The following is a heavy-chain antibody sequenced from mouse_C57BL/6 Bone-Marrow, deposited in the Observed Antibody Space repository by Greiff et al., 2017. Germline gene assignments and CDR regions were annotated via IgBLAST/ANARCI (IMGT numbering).Heavy chain of an antibody. Sequence: QVQLQQSGPELVKPGASVKISCKASGYAFSSYWMNWVKQRPGQGLEWIGRIYPGDGDTNYNGKFKGKATLTADKSSSTAYMQLSNLTSETSAVYFCERGGYDPWFAYWGQGTLVTVSA. D-gene: IGHD2-2*01. CDR3: ERGGYDPWFAY. CDR1: GYAFSSYW. CDR2: IYPGDGDT. J-gene: IGHJ3*01. V-gene: IGHV1-82*01.